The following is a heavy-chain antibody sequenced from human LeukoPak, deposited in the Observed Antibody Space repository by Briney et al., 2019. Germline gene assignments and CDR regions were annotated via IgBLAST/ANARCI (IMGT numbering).Heavy chain of an antibody. CDR3: ARDRYCSSTSCYPWWFDP. CDR1: GGTFSSYA. D-gene: IGHD2-2*01. J-gene: IGHJ5*02. Sequence: GASVKVSCKASGGTFSSYAISWVRQAPGQGLEWMGGIIPIFGTAKYAQRFQGRVTITADESTSTACMELSSLRSEDTAVYYCARDRYCSSTSCYPWWFDPWGQGTLVTVSS. V-gene: IGHV1-69*13. CDR2: IIPIFGTA.